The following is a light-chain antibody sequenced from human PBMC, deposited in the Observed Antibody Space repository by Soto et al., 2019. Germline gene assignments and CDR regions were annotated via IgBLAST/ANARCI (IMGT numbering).Light chain of an antibody. V-gene: IGLV2-23*02. Sequence: HSALTQPGSESGSPGQSITISCTGTSSDVGSYNLVSWYQQHPGKAPKLVIFEVSKRPSGVSNRFSGSKSGNAASLTISGLQAEDEADYYYCSYAGRSTHVFGTGTKVTVL. CDR2: EVS. CDR3: CSYAGRSTHV. CDR1: SSDVGSYNL. J-gene: IGLJ1*01.